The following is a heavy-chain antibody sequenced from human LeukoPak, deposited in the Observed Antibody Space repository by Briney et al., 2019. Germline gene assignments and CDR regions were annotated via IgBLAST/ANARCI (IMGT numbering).Heavy chain of an antibody. CDR1: GYSFTSYG. D-gene: IGHD6-19*01. Sequence: GESLKISCKGSGYSFTSYGISWVRQAPGQGLEWMGWISAYNGNTNYAQKLQGRVTMTTDTSTSTAYMELRSLRSDDTAVYYCARDGFVAIAVTEHWGQGTLVTVSS. CDR3: ARDGFVAIAVTEH. CDR2: ISAYNGNT. V-gene: IGHV1-18*01. J-gene: IGHJ4*02.